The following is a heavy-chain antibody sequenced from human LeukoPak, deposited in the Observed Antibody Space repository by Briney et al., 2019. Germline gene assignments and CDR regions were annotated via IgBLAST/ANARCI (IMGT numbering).Heavy chain of an antibody. V-gene: IGHV3-74*01. CDR2: INSDGSDT. J-gene: IGHJ4*02. CDR1: GFTFSSYW. CDR3: ARASTTVPNLLDH. D-gene: IGHD4-17*01. Sequence: GGSLRLSCAASGFTFSSYWMHWVRQAPGKGLVWVSRINSDGSDTRYADSVKGRITISRDNAKNTLYLQMNSLRAEDTAVYYCARASTTVPNLLDHWGRGTLVTVSS.